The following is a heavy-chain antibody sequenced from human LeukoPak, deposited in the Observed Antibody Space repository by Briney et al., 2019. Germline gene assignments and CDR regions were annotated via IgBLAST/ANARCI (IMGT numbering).Heavy chain of an antibody. CDR3: ASAVASHYYYYGMDV. D-gene: IGHD2-15*01. V-gene: IGHV1-69*13. CDR1: GYTFTRHY. Sequence: GASVKVSCKATGYTFTRHYIHWVRQAPGQGLEWMGGIIPIFGTANYAQKFQGRVTITADESTSTAYMELSSLRSEDTAVYYCASAVASHYYYYGMDVWGQGTTVTVSS. J-gene: IGHJ6*02. CDR2: IIPIFGTA.